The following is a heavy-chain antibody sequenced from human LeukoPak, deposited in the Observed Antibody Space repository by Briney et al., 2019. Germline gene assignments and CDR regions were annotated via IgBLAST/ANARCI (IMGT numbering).Heavy chain of an antibody. CDR2: ISGSGGST. D-gene: IGHD3-22*01. V-gene: IGHV3-23*01. CDR1: GFTFSSYA. Sequence: GGSLRLSCAASGFTFSSYAMSWVRQAPGKGLEWVSAISGSGGSTYYADSVKGRFTISRDNSKNTLYLQMNSLRAEDAAVYYCAKDSVSRRYYDSSGYLFNYWGQGTLVTVSS. J-gene: IGHJ4*02. CDR3: AKDSVSRRYYDSSGYLFNY.